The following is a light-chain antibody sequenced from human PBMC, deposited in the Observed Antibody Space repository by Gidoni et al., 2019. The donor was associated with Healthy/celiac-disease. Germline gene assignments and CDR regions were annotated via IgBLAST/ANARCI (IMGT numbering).Light chain of an antibody. CDR1: QSIRSY. CDR3: QQSYSTPPWT. V-gene: IGKV1-39*01. CDR2: AAS. Sequence: DIQMTQSPSSLSASVGDRVTITCRASQSIRSYLNWYQQKPGKAPKLLICAASSLQSGVPSRFSGSGSGTDFTLTISSLQPEDFATYYCQQSYSTPPWTFGQGTKLEIK. J-gene: IGKJ2*02.